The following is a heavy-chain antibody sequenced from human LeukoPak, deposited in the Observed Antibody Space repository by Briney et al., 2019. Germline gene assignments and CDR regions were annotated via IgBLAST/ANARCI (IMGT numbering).Heavy chain of an antibody. CDR2: IYYSGST. V-gene: IGHV4-59*01. CDR1: GGSISNYY. J-gene: IGHJ4*02. Sequence: SETLSLTCSVSGGSISNYYWSWIRQPPGKGLEWIGYIYYSGSTSYNPSLRSRVTISVDTSKNQFSLKLNSVTAADTAVYYCARSKDILTGYCFDYWGLGTLITVSS. D-gene: IGHD3-9*01. CDR3: ARSKDILTGYCFDY.